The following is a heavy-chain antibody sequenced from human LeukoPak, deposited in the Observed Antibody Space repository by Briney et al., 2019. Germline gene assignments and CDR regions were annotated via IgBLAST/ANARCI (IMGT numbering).Heavy chain of an antibody. J-gene: IGHJ4*02. V-gene: IGHV4-39*01. CDR1: GGSISSSSYY. CDR3: ARHGGIREIDY. D-gene: IGHD2-15*01. CDR2: IYYSGST. Sequence: SETLSLTCTVSGGSISSSSYYWGWIRQPPGKGLEWIGSIYYSGSTYYNPSLKSRVTISVDTSKNQFSLKLSSVTAADTAVYHCARHGGIREIDYWGQGTLVTVSS.